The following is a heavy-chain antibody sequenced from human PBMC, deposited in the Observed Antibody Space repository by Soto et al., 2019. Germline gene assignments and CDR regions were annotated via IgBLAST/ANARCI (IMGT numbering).Heavy chain of an antibody. J-gene: IGHJ4*02. D-gene: IGHD5-18*01. CDR1: GGTFSSYA. V-gene: IGHV1-69*13. CDR3: ARIRKGSGYSYGLDY. Sequence: SVKVSCKASGGTFSSYAISWVRQAPGQGLEWMGGIIPIFGTANYAQKFQGRVTITEDESTSTAYMELSSLRSEDTAVYYCARIRKGSGYSYGLDYWGQGTLVTVSS. CDR2: IIPIFGTA.